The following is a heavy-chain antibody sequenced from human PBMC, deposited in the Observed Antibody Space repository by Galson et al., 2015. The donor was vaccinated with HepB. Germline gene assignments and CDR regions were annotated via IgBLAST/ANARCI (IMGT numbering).Heavy chain of an antibody. CDR3: AKGSNYDFWSGYLDY. J-gene: IGHJ4*02. D-gene: IGHD3-3*01. V-gene: IGHV3-23*01. CDR1: GFTFSSYA. CDR2: ISGSGGST. Sequence: SLRLSCAASGFTFSSYAMSWVRQAPGKGLEWVSAISGSGGSTYYADSVKGRFTISRDNSKNTLYLQMNSLRAEDTAVYYCAKGSNYDFWSGYLDYWGQGTLVTVSS.